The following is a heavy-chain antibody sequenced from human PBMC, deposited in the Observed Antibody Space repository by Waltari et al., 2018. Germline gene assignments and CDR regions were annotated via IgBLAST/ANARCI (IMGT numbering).Heavy chain of an antibody. V-gene: IGHV1-69*13. Sequence: QVQLVQSGAEVKKPGSSGTVSCKASVGTFSSYALSWVRQAPGQGLEWIGRIIPIFGTANYAQKFQGRVTITADKSTSTAYMELSSLRSEDTAVYYCARDYTYMDVWGKGTTVTISS. CDR1: VGTFSSYA. CDR2: IIPIFGTA. CDR3: ARDYTYMDV. J-gene: IGHJ6*03. D-gene: IGHD4-4*01.